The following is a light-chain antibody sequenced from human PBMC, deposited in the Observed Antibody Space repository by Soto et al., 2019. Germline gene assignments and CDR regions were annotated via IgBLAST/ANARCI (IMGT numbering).Light chain of an antibody. V-gene: IGKV1-5*01. CDR3: QQYNSYSPWT. CDR1: ESISRW. Sequence: DIQMTQSPSTLSASVGDRVTITCRASESISRWLAWYQQKPGKVPKLLIFEASTLQTGVPSRFGGGGSGTEFTLTISGLQPDDFATYYCQQYNSYSPWTFGPGTKVDIK. CDR2: EAS. J-gene: IGKJ1*01.